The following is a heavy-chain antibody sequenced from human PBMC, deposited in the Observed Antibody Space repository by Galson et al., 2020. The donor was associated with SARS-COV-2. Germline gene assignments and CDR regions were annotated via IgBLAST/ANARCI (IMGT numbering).Heavy chain of an antibody. Sequence: GGSLRLSCAASGFTFSSYWMHWVRQALGKGLVWVSRIYSEGSSTSYADSVKGRFTISGDNAKNTLYLQMNSLRAEDTAVYYCARGDMGNDYFDYWGQGTLVTVSS. CDR2: IYSEGSST. D-gene: IGHD7-27*01. CDR1: GFTFSSYW. CDR3: ARGDMGNDYFDY. V-gene: IGHV3-74*01. J-gene: IGHJ4*02.